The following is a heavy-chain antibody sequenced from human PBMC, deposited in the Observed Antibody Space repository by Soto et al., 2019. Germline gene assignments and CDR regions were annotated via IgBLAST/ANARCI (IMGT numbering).Heavy chain of an antibody. Sequence: GESLKIXCQASGYSFTSFWIGWVRQMPGKGLEWMGMIYPGDSDTKYSPSFQGQVTISADKSINTAYLQWISLKASDTAMYYCARRRAGNPDDWFDPWGQGTLVTVSS. CDR1: GYSFTSFW. CDR2: IYPGDSDT. D-gene: IGHD6-13*01. V-gene: IGHV5-51*01. J-gene: IGHJ5*02. CDR3: ARRRAGNPDDWFDP.